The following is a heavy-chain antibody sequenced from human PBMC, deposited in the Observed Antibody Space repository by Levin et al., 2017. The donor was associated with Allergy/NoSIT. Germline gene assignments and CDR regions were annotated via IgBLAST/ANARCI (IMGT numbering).Heavy chain of an antibody. CDR1: GGSISSGGYY. J-gene: IGHJ4*02. CDR2: IYYSGST. CDR3: ARVGWEEYQLLDAVFDY. V-gene: IGHV4-31*03. Sequence: SQTLSLTCTVSGGSISSGGYYWSWIRQHPGKGLEWIGYIYYSGSTYYNPSLKSRVTISVDTSKNQFSLKLSSVTAADTAVYYCARVGWEEYQLLDAVFDYWGQGTLVTVSS. D-gene: IGHD2-2*01.